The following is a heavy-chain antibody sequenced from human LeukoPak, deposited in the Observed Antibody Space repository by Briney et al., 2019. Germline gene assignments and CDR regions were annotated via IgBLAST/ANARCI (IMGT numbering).Heavy chain of an antibody. Sequence: PSETLSLTCTISGGSISGYFWAWIRRPAGKGLEWIGRIYSSGSTNYNFSLKSRVTMSVDTSKNQFSLKLSSVTAADTAVYYCAGRLTPDYVWGSYRYTPLGYWGQGTLVTVSS. CDR2: IYSSGST. J-gene: IGHJ4*02. V-gene: IGHV4-4*07. CDR3: AGRLTPDYVWGSYRYTPLGY. D-gene: IGHD3-16*02. CDR1: GGSISGYF.